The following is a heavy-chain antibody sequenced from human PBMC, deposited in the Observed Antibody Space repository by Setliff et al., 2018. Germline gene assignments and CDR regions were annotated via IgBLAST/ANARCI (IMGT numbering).Heavy chain of an antibody. CDR1: GFTFSSFA. V-gene: IGHV3-23*01. Sequence: GGSLRLSCAASGFTFSSFAMSWVRQAPGKRLEWVSIINVGGTDTYYRDSVKGRFTISRDNSKSTLHLQMNSLRAEDTAIYYCAKDKDVRVDYFDYWGPGTLVTV. J-gene: IGHJ4*02. CDR3: AKDKDVRVDYFDY. CDR2: INVGGTDT. D-gene: IGHD3-10*01.